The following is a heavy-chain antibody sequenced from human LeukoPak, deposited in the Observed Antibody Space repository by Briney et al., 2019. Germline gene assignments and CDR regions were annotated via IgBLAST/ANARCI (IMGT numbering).Heavy chain of an antibody. CDR1: GFTFSSYS. D-gene: IGHD6-19*01. V-gene: IGHV3-48*04. Sequence: PGGSLRLSCAASGFTFSSYSMNWVRQAPGKGLEWVSYISSSSSTIYYADSVKGRFTISRDNAKNSLYLQMNSLRAEDTAVYYCATNINIAVAGHFDYWGQGTLVTVSS. J-gene: IGHJ4*02. CDR3: ATNINIAVAGHFDY. CDR2: ISSSSSTI.